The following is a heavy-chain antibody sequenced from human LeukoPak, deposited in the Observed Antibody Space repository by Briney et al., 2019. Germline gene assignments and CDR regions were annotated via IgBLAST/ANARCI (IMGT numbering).Heavy chain of an antibody. CDR3: ARAVAGVWFDP. D-gene: IGHD6-19*01. CDR1: GFTFSSYS. V-gene: IGHV3-48*04. CDR2: ISSSSSTI. Sequence: GGSLRLSCAASGFTFSSYSMNWVRQAPGKGLEWVSYISSSSSTIYYADSVKGRFTISRDNAKNSLYLQMNSLRAEDTAMYYCARAVAGVWFDPWGQGTLVTVSS. J-gene: IGHJ5*02.